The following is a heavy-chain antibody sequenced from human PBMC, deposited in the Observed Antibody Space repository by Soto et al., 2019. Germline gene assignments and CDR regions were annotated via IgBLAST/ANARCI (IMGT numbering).Heavy chain of an antibody. CDR1: GFTFSNYW. D-gene: IGHD1-26*01. Sequence: EVQLVESGGGLVQPGGSLRLSCAASGFTFSNYWMHWVHQPPGKGLLWVSRINSDGSTIDYADSVKGRFTISRDNAKNTLYLQMNSLRAEDTAVFYCVRDRGGNYYGGFDYWGQGTLVTVSS. J-gene: IGHJ4*02. CDR2: INSDGSTI. V-gene: IGHV3-74*01. CDR3: VRDRGGNYYGGFDY.